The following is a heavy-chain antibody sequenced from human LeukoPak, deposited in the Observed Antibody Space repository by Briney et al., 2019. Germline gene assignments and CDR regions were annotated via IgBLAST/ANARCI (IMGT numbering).Heavy chain of an antibody. CDR2: MNPHSGNT. V-gene: IGHV1-8*01. Sequence: ASVKVSCKASGYTFTSYDINWLRQAPGHGLEWMGWMNPHSGNTGSEQKFQGRVTLTRNTSISTAYMELSSLRSEDTAVYYCARVRPGYTRRITIFGVVTKGDAFDIWGQGTMVTVSS. CDR3: ARVRPGYTRRITIFGVVTKGDAFDI. J-gene: IGHJ3*02. CDR1: GYTFTSYD. D-gene: IGHD3-3*01.